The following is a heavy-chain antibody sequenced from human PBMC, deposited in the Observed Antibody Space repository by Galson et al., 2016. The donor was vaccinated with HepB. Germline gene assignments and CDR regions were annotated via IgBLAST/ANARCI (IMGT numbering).Heavy chain of an antibody. D-gene: IGHD5-24*01. J-gene: IGHJ4*02. CDR3: ARDFDGSFPNLDF. CDR1: GSTFSSYS. Sequence: SLRLSCAASGSTFSSYSMIWVRQTPGKGLEWVSYIGSSGPVYYADSLQGRFTISRDDAKKLLYLQMNSLRDEDTAVYYCARDFDGSFPNLDFWGQGTLVTVSS. CDR2: IGSSGPV. V-gene: IGHV3-48*02.